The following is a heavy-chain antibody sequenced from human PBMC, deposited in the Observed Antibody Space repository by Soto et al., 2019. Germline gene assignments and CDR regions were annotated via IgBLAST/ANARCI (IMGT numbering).Heavy chain of an antibody. J-gene: IGHJ3*02. CDR1: GFTFSSYA. D-gene: IGHD3-22*01. CDR2: ISGSGGST. V-gene: IGHV3-23*01. Sequence: GGSLRLSCAASGFTFSSYAMSWVRQAPGKGLEWVSAISGSGGSTYYADSVKGRFTISRDNSKNTLYLQMNSLRAEDTAVYYCASPYYDSMTSQDAFDIWGQGTMVTVSS. CDR3: ASPYYDSMTSQDAFDI.